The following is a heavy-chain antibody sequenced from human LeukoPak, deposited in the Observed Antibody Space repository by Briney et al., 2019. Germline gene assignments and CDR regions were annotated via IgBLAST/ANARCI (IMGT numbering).Heavy chain of an antibody. CDR3: TSWGDTTAEYFQR. CDR2: INPDGRDT. J-gene: IGHJ1*01. CDR1: GFTFNRCW. D-gene: IGHD2-21*02. V-gene: IGHV3-7*01. Sequence: EGSLRLSCVVSGFTFNRCWMNWVRQAPGKGLGWVAHINPDGRDTYYVDSVKGRFTISRDNAQNSMYLQMNSLRVEDTAVYYCTSWGDTTAEYFQRWGQGTLVTVSS.